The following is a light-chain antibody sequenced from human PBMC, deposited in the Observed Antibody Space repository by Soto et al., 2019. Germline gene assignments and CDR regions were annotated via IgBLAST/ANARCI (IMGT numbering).Light chain of an antibody. Sequence: QSALTQPASVSGSPGQSITISCTGTSSDVGGYNYVSWYHQHPGKAPKLLIYEVSNRPSGVSNRFSGSKSGSTASLTISGLQAEDEADYYCSSYTSSSTEVFGTGTKLTVL. J-gene: IGLJ1*01. V-gene: IGLV2-14*01. CDR2: EVS. CDR1: SSDVGGYNY. CDR3: SSYTSSSTEV.